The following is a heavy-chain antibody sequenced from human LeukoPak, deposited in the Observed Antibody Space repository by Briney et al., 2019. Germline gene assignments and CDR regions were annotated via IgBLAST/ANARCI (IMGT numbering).Heavy chain of an antibody. J-gene: IGHJ4*02. CDR3: ARARGYSGYDWADFDY. D-gene: IGHD5-12*01. CDR1: GYIFTGYY. V-gene: IGHV1-18*04. CDR2: ISAYNGNT. Sequence: ASVKVSCKASGYIFTGYYMHWMRQAPGQGLEWMGWISAYNGNTNYAQKLQGRVTMTTDTSTSTAYMELRSLRSDDTAVYYCARARGYSGYDWADFDYWGQGTLVTVSS.